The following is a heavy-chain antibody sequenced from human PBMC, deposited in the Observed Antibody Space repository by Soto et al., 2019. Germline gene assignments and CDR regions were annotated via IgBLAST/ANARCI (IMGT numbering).Heavy chain of an antibody. CDR3: AREAGATTANAFDI. CDR1: GGSISSYY. J-gene: IGHJ3*02. Sequence: QVQLQESGPGLVKPSETLSLTCTVSGGSISSYYWSWIRQPPGKGLEWIGYIYYSGSTNYNPSLKSRVPISVDTSKNQFSLKLSSVTAADTAVYYCAREAGATTANAFDIWGQGTMVTVSS. V-gene: IGHV4-59*01. D-gene: IGHD1-26*01. CDR2: IYYSGST.